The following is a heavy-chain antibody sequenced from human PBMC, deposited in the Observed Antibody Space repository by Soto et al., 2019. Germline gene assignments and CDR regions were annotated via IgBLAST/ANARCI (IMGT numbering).Heavy chain of an antibody. CDR3: ARDPHYDTDPNFDY. Sequence: VAVISYDGSNKYYADSVKGRFTISRDNSKNTLYLQMNSLRAEDTAVYYCARDPHYDTDPNFDYWGQGTLVTVSS. V-gene: IGHV3-30-3*01. J-gene: IGHJ4*02. CDR2: ISYDGSNK. D-gene: IGHD3-22*01.